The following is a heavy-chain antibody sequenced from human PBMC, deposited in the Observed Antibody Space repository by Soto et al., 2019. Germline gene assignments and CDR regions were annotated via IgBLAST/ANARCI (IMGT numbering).Heavy chain of an antibody. V-gene: IGHV1-58*01. CDR1: GFTFTSSA. CDR3: AADLLDDFWSGYPMPNFDY. J-gene: IGHJ4*02. Sequence: SVKVSCKASGFTFTSSAVQWVRQARGQRLEWIGWIVVGSGNTNYAQKFQERVTITRDMSTSTAYMELSSLRSEDTAVYYCAADLLDDFWSGYPMPNFDYWGQGTLVTSPQ. D-gene: IGHD3-3*01. CDR2: IVVGSGNT.